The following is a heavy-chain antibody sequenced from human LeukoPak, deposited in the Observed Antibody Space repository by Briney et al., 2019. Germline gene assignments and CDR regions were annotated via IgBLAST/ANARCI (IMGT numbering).Heavy chain of an antibody. CDR3: ARGTDDYGDS. Sequence: ASVKGSCKASGYTFTGYDINWVRQATGQGLEWMGRMNPNSGNTGYAQKFQGRVTMTRNTSISTAYMELSSLRSEDTAVYYCARGTDDYGDSWGQGTLVTVSS. CDR1: GYTFTGYD. CDR2: MNPNSGNT. V-gene: IGHV1-8*01. J-gene: IGHJ4*02.